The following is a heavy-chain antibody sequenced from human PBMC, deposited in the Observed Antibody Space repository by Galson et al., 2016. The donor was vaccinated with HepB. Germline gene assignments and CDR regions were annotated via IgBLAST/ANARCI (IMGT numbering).Heavy chain of an antibody. J-gene: IGHJ4*02. V-gene: IGHV3-43D*03. Sequence: SLRLSCAASGFTFEDYVIHWVRLSPGRGLEWVSLISGDGYASFYADSVKGRFTISRDNTKNSLYLQMDSVTVDDAALYYCAKASGSDYFFQYWGPGSLVTVSS. D-gene: IGHD1-26*01. CDR2: ISGDGYAS. CDR1: GFTFEDYV. CDR3: AKASGSDYFFQY.